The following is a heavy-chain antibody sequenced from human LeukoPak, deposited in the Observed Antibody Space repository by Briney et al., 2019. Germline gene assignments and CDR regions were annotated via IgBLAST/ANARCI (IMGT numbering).Heavy chain of an antibody. CDR3: ARAMSYCSGGSCYIDYYYYGMDA. V-gene: IGHV1-69*04. D-gene: IGHD2-15*01. CDR1: GGTFSSYA. J-gene: IGHJ6*02. CDR2: IIPILGIA. Sequence: ASVKVSCKASGGTFSSYAISWVRQAPGQGLEWMGRIIPILGIANYAQKFQGRVTITADKSTSTAYMELSSLRSEDTAVYYCARAMSYCSGGSCYIDYYYYGMDAWGQGTTVTVSS.